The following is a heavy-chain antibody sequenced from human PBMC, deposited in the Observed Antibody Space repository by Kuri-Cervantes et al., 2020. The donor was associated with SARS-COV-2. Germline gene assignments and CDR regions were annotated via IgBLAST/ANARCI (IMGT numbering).Heavy chain of an antibody. Sequence: KVSCKASGYTFTLDWIVWVRQMPGKGLEWMGTIFPGDSDTRYSPSFQGQVTISADKSINTAYLQWSSLKASDTAMYYCARFCGGDCQMEHWGQGTLVTVSS. CDR1: GYTFTLDW. CDR2: IFPGDSDT. V-gene: IGHV5-51*01. D-gene: IGHD2-21*01. CDR3: ARFCGGDCQMEH. J-gene: IGHJ1*01.